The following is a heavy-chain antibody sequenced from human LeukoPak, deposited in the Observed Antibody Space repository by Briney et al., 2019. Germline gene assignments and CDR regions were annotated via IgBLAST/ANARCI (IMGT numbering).Heavy chain of an antibody. V-gene: IGHV4-39*07. D-gene: IGHD5-24*01. CDR1: GGSISGSSYY. CDR2: IYYSGST. CDR3: ARVGMVARDGYNYRKYFDY. J-gene: IGHJ4*02. Sequence: ASETLSLTCTVSGGSISGSSYYWGWIRQPPGKGLEWIGSIYYSGSTYYNPSLKSRVTISVDTSKNQFSLKLSSVTAADTAVYYCARVGMVARDGYNYRKYFDYWGQGTLVTVSS.